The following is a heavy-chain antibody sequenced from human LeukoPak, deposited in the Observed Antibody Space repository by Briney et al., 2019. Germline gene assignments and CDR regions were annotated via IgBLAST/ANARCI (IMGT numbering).Heavy chain of an antibody. J-gene: IGHJ5*02. CDR2: VIYSGST. V-gene: IGHV4-59*01. Sequence: SETLSLTCTVSGGSISSYYWTWIRQPPGKGLEWIGYVIYSGSTNYNPSLKSRVIISVDTSRNQFSLKLSSVTAADTAVYYCARGFVVRGKNWFDPWGQGTLVTVSS. CDR3: ARGFVVRGKNWFDP. D-gene: IGHD3-10*01. CDR1: GGSISSYY.